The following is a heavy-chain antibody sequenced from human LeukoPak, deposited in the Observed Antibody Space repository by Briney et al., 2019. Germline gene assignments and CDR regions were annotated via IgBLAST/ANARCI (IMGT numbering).Heavy chain of an antibody. V-gene: IGHV1-8*01. CDR3: ARAGGSSGYGG. Sequence: GASVKVSCKASGYTFTSYDNNWVRQASGQGLEWMGWMNPNSGNTGYAQKFHGRVTITRNTSISTDYMELSSLRSEDTAVYYCARAGGSSGYGGWGQGTLVTVSS. CDR1: GYTFTSYD. D-gene: IGHD6-13*01. CDR2: MNPNSGNT. J-gene: IGHJ4*02.